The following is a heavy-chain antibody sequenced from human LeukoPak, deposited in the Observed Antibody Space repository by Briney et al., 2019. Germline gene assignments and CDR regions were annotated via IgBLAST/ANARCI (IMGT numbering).Heavy chain of an antibody. D-gene: IGHD3-22*01. CDR3: AKRGVVIRVILVGFHKEAYYFDS. Sequence: GGSLRLSCAASGFTLSNYAMNWVRQTPGKGLEWVSGIRESGGGTYYTDSVKGRFTISRDNAKNTLYLQMNSLRAEDTAVYFCAKRGVVIRVILVGFHKEAYYFDSWGQGALVTVSS. CDR2: IRESGGGT. V-gene: IGHV3-23*01. J-gene: IGHJ4*02. CDR1: GFTLSNYA.